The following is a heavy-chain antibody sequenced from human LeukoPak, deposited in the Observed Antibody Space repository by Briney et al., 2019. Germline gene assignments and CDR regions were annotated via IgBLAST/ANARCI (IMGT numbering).Heavy chain of an antibody. CDR3: ARDRRLGFDY. V-gene: IGHV3-23*01. CDR1: GFTFSTYD. D-gene: IGHD3-16*01. J-gene: IGHJ4*02. Sequence: GGSLRLSCAASGFTFSTYDMTWVRQAPGKGLEWVSAISGSGGSTYSADSVKGRFTISRDNAKNSLYLQMNSLRAEDTAVYYCARDRRLGFDYWGQGTLVTVSS. CDR2: ISGSGGST.